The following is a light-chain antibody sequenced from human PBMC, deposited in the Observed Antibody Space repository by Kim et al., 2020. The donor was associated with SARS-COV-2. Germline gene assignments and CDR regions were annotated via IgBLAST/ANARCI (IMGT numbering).Light chain of an antibody. CDR1: NIGSKS. V-gene: IGLV3-21*04. CDR3: QVWDSSSDHPV. CDR2: YDS. Sequence: SYELTQPPSVSVAPGKTARITCGGNNIGSKSVHWYQQKPGQAPVLVIYYDSDRPSAIPERFSGSNSGNTATLTISRVEAGDEADYYCQVWDSSSDHPVFGGGTKVTVL. J-gene: IGLJ3*02.